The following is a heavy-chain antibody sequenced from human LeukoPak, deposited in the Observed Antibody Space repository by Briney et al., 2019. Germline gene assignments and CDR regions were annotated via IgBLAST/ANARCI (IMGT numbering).Heavy chain of an antibody. CDR1: GFTFSSYS. V-gene: IGHV3-48*04. CDR2: ISSSSTI. D-gene: IGHD4-17*01. CDR3: ARGTVTTGGGNY. J-gene: IGHJ4*02. Sequence: GGSLRLSCAASGFTFSSYSMNWVRQAPGKGLEWVSYISSSSTIYYADSVKGRFTISRDNAKNSLYLQMNSLRAEDTAVYYCARGTVTTGGGNYWGQGTLVTVSS.